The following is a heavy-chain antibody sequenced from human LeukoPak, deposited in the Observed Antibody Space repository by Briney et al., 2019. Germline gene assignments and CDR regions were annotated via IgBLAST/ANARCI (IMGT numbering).Heavy chain of an antibody. CDR1: GGTFNNFA. CDR3: ASPVKYYDTWSGYPPFDY. V-gene: IGHV1-69*13. CDR2: IIPMSGTA. D-gene: IGHD3-3*01. J-gene: IGHJ4*02. Sequence: SVKVSCKASGGTFNNFAISWVRQAPGQGLEWVGGIIPMSGTANYAQKFQGRVTITADESTSTAYMELSSPRSEDTAIYYCASPVKYYDTWSGYPPFDYWGQGTLVTVSS.